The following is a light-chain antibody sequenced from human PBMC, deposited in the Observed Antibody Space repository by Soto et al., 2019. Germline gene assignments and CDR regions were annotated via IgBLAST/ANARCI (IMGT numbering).Light chain of an antibody. J-gene: IGLJ2*01. CDR1: NNDVGTYNF. CDR2: EDI. Sequence: QSALTQPASVSGSPGQSITISCTGTNNDVGTYNFVSWYQHHSGKAPKLIIFEDIKRPSGVSHRFSASKSDNTASLTISGVQTEDDADYYCASYGGSKSFVVGGGSKVTVL. CDR3: ASYGGSKSFV. V-gene: IGLV2-23*02.